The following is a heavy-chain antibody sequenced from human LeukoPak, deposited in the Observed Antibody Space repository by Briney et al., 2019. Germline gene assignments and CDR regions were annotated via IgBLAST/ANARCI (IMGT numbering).Heavy chain of an antibody. CDR3: ARRGTIFGRGGWFDP. CDR2: MNPNSGNT. J-gene: IGHJ5*02. CDR1: GYTFTSYD. Sequence: AASVTVSCKASGYTFTSYDINWVRQATGQGLEWMGWMNPNSGNTGYAQKFQGRVTITRNTSINTAYMELSSLRSDDTAVYYCARRGTIFGRGGWFDPWGQGTLVTVSS. V-gene: IGHV1-8*03. D-gene: IGHD3-3*01.